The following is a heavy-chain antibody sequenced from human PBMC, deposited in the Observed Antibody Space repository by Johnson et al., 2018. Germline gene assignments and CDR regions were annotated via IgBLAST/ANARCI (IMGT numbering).Heavy chain of an antibody. CDR3: ARGGGIQLWLPDV. D-gene: IGHD5-18*01. J-gene: IGHJ6*04. CDR1: GFTFSSYG. CDR2: ISYDGSNK. Sequence: QVQLVQSGGGVVQPGRSLRLSCAASGFTFSSYGMHWVRQAPGQGLEWVAVISYDGSNKNHADSVKGRFTISRDKYKNTLYLQMNSLRSEATAVYYCARGGGIQLWLPDVWGKGTTVTVSS. V-gene: IGHV3-30*03.